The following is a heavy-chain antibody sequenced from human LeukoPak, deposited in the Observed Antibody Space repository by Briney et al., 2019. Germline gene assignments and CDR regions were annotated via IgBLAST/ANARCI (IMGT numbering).Heavy chain of an antibody. CDR2: INHSGNT. J-gene: IGHJ4*02. CDR3: ARGLITFGGVIVNRGLYFDY. CDR1: GGSLSGFY. V-gene: IGHV4-34*01. D-gene: IGHD3-16*02. Sequence: SETLSLTCAVYGGSLSGFYWSWIPQPPGKGLEWIGEINHSGNTNYNPSLKSRVTISVDTSKNQFSLKLSSVAAADTAVYYCARGLITFGGVIVNRGLYFDYWGQGTLVTVSS.